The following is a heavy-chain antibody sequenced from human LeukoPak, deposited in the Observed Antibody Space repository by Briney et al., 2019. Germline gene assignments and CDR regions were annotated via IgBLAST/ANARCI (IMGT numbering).Heavy chain of an antibody. V-gene: IGHV4-31*03. Sequence: PSVTLSLTCTVSGGSISSGGYFWRWIRQHPGKGLGWIGYIYYSGSTYYTPSLKSRVTISVDTSKNQFSLKLSSVTAADTAVYYCASWSGYYDSSGYIDCWGQGTLVTVSS. CDR1: GGSISSGGYF. CDR2: IYYSGST. J-gene: IGHJ4*02. CDR3: ASWSGYYDSSGYIDC. D-gene: IGHD3-22*01.